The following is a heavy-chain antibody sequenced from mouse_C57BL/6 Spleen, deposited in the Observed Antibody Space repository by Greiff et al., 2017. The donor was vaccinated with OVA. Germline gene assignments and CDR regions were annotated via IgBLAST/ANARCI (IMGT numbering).Heavy chain of an antibody. Sequence: QVQLKQSGPELVKPGASVKISCKASGYAFSSSWMNWVKQRPGKGLEWIGRIYPGDGDTNYNGKFKGKATLTADKSSSTAYMQLSSLTSENSAVYFCARGDSSGFYARDYWGQGTSVTVSS. CDR3: ARGDSSGFYARDY. CDR2: IYPGDGDT. D-gene: IGHD3-2*02. V-gene: IGHV1-82*01. CDR1: GYAFSSSW. J-gene: IGHJ4*01.